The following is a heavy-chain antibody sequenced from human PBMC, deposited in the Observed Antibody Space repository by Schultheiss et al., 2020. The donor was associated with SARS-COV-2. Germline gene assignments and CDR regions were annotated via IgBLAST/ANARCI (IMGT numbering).Heavy chain of an antibody. CDR1: GYSISSGYY. J-gene: IGHJ5*02. V-gene: IGHV4-38-2*01. CDR2: IYTSGST. CDR3: ASFRRGYCSSTSCLADWFDP. Sequence: SETLSLTCAVSGYSISSGYYWGWIRQPAGKGLEWIGRIYTSGSTNYNPSLKSRVTISVDTSKNQFSLKLSSVTAADTAVYYCASFRRGYCSSTSCLADWFDPWGQGTLVTVSS. D-gene: IGHD2-2*01.